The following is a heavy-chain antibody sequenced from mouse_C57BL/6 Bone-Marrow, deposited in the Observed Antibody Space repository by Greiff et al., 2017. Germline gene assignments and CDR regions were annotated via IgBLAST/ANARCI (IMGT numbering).Heavy chain of an antibody. CDR3: ARSGYYGYDGAY. J-gene: IGHJ3*01. CDR1: GYTFTSYW. V-gene: IGHV1-55*01. D-gene: IGHD2-2*01. Sequence: QVQLQQPGAELVKPGASVKMSCKASGYTFTSYWITWVKQRPGQGLEWIGDIYPGSGSTNYNEKFKNKATLTVDTSSSTAYMQLSSLTSEDSAVYYCARSGYYGYDGAYWGQGTLVTVSA. CDR2: IYPGSGST.